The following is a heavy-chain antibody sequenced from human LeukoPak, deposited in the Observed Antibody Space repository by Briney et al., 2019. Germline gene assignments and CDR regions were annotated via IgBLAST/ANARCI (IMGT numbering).Heavy chain of an antibody. CDR3: ARDLAGYNSFDY. Sequence: PGGALRLSCAASGFTVNSNYMSWVREAPGKGLEWVSSIYSGGSTYYTDSVKGRFTISRDNSKNTLYLQMNSLRAEDTAVYYCARDLAGYNSFDYWGQGTLVTVSS. CDR2: IYSGGST. D-gene: IGHD5-24*01. J-gene: IGHJ4*02. V-gene: IGHV3-66*01. CDR1: GFTVNSNY.